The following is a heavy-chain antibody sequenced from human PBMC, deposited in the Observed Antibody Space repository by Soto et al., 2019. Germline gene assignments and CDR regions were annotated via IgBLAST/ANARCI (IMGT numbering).Heavy chain of an antibody. CDR3: VKEPVSGGSDGAWFDY. Sequence: EVQLLESGGGLVQPGGSLRLSCAVSGFTFSNYAMTWVRQAPGKGLEWVSLMSGNGGRIVYADSVKGRFTISRDNSKNTLYLQMNSLRLEDTAVYYCVKEPVSGGSDGAWFDYWGQGTLVTVSS. CDR2: MSGNGGRI. D-gene: IGHD3-10*01. CDR1: GFTFSNYA. V-gene: IGHV3-23*01. J-gene: IGHJ4*02.